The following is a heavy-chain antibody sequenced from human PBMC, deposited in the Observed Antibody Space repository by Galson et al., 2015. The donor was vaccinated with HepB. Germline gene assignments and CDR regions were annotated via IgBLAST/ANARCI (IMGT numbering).Heavy chain of an antibody. Sequence: SVKVSCKASGGTFSSYTISWVRQAPGQGLEWMGRIIPILGIANYAQKLQGRVTMTTDTSTSTAYMELRSLRSDDTAVYYCARELIVVVPAATHNDAFDIWGQGTMVTVSS. CDR1: GGTFSSYT. D-gene: IGHD2-2*01. V-gene: IGHV1-69*04. J-gene: IGHJ3*02. CDR3: ARELIVVVPAATHNDAFDI. CDR2: IIPILGIA.